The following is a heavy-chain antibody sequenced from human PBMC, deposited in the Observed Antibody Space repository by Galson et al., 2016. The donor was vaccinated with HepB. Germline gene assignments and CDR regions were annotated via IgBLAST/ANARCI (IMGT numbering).Heavy chain of an antibody. CDR1: GYTFTSYY. J-gene: IGHJ4*02. Sequence: SVKVSCKASGYTFTSYYIHWVRLAPGQGPEWMGIINTSNGRTTYAQIFQGRVTMTRDTSTSTVFMELKSLRSEDTAVYYCAGGVSMLARFASGFPGYWGQGTLVTVSS. V-gene: IGHV1-46*01. CDR3: AGGVSMLARFASGFPGY. CDR2: INTSNGRT. D-gene: IGHD2/OR15-2a*01.